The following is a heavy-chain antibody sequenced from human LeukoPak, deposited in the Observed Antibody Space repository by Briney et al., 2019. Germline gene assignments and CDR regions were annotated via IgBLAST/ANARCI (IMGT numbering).Heavy chain of an antibody. Sequence: ASVKVSCKASGYTFTDYFMHWLRQAPGQGLEWMGRINPANGDAWFAQRFQGRVTITRDTSINTAYMELSGLTSDDTAVYYCARAPRGGEPGSYSYYMDVWGKETPVIVSS. D-gene: IGHD1-14*01. CDR1: GYTFTDYF. V-gene: IGHV1-2*06. CDR2: INPANGDA. J-gene: IGHJ6*03. CDR3: ARAPRGGEPGSYSYYMDV.